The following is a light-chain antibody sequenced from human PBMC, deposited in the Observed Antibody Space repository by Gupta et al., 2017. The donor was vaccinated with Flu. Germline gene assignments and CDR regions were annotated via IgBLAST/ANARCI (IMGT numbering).Light chain of an antibody. J-gene: IGLJ3*02. V-gene: IGLV3-21*02. CDR3: QVWDSSSAHWV. CDR2: DDT. CDR1: SLGSKN. Sequence: SYVLTQPPSVSVAPGQTARIICVENSLGSKNVHWFRQKPGQAPGLVVYDDTKRPSEIPERFAGSFSGTTATLTISRVEAEDEADYYCQVWDSSSAHWVFGGGTKLTVL.